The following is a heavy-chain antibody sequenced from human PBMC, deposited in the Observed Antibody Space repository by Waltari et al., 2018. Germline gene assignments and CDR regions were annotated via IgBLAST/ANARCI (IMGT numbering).Heavy chain of an antibody. J-gene: IGHJ3*01. D-gene: IGHD3-10*01. CDR2: VDPEDGET. Sequence: EVQLLQSGTELKKPGSTVKISCQVSGYRFTDYSLHWVQQAPGKGPQWMGLVDPEDGETIYAERFQGRGTITADTSTETAFMELSSLTSDDTAVYYCVTALGDRSSASRPFDVWGLGTLITVSS. CDR1: GYRFTDYS. CDR3: VTALGDRSSASRPFDV. V-gene: IGHV1-69-2*01.